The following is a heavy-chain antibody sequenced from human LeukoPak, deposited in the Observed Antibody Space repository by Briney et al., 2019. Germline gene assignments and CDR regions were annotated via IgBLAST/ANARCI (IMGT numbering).Heavy chain of an antibody. Sequence: PGGSLRLSCAASGLTISDNYMSWVRQAPGKGLEWVSIIHSGGNIYYSDSVKGRFTFSRDNSKNTLYLQMNSLRAEDTAVYYCARDRGYAMDVWGQGTTVTVSS. D-gene: IGHD1-1*01. CDR1: GLTISDNY. V-gene: IGHV3-53*01. CDR2: IHSGGNI. CDR3: ARDRGYAMDV. J-gene: IGHJ6*02.